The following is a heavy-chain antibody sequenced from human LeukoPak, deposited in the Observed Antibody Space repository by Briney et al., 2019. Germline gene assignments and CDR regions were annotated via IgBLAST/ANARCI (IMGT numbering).Heavy chain of an antibody. J-gene: IGHJ5*02. D-gene: IGHD4-23*01. V-gene: IGHV3-66*01. CDR2: IYSGGST. CDR1: GFTVSSNY. Sequence: GGSLRLSCAASGFTVSSNYMSWVRQAPGKGLEWVSVIYSGGSTYYADSVKGRFTISRDNSKNTLYLQMNNLRAEDTAVYYCARDLGYGGNWFDPWGQGTLVTVSS. CDR3: ARDLGYGGNWFDP.